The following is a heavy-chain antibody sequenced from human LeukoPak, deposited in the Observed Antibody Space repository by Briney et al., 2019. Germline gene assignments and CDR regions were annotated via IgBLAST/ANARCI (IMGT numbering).Heavy chain of an antibody. CDR3: VRAVVTDGFDY. CDR2: VNPNSGGT. V-gene: IGHV1-2*02. J-gene: IGHJ4*02. D-gene: IGHD4-23*01. CDR1: GYTFTDYY. Sequence: ASVKVSCKVSGYTFTDYYIHWVRQAPGQGLEWMGWVNPNSGGTNYAQRFQGRVTVTGDTSISTAYMELTRLTSDDTAVYYCVRAVVTDGFDYWGRGTLVTVSS.